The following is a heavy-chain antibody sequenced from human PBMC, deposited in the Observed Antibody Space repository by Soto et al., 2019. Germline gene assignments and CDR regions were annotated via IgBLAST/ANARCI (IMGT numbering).Heavy chain of an antibody. CDR1: GYTFTNYW. CDR3: ARRKLHWGGGSCYGTNHLDD. CDR2: VFPGDSET. Sequence: PGDSLKISCQVSGYTFTNYWVAWVRQMPGKGLEWMGIVFPGDSETRYSPSFQGQVTFSADQSTSTAFLKWNSLRASDTAVYYCARRKLHWGGGSCYGTNHLDDWGQGTKVTVYS. V-gene: IGHV5-51*01. D-gene: IGHD2-15*01. J-gene: IGHJ4*02.